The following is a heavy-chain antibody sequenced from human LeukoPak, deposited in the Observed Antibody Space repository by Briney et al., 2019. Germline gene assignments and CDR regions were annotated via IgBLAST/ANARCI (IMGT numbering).Heavy chain of an antibody. Sequence: GGPLRLSCAASGFTFSSYSMNWVRQAPGKGLEWVSSISSSSSYIYYADSEKGRFTISRDNAKNSLYLQMNSLRAEDTAVYYCARDLAVAGNYWGQGTLVTVSS. J-gene: IGHJ4*02. V-gene: IGHV3-21*01. D-gene: IGHD6-19*01. CDR2: ISSSSSYI. CDR3: ARDLAVAGNY. CDR1: GFTFSSYS.